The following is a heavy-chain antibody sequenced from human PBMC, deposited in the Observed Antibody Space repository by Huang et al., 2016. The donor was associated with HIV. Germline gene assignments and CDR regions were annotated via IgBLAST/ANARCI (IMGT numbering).Heavy chain of an antibody. V-gene: IGHV4-34*02. D-gene: IGHD3-3*01. J-gene: IGHJ6*02. Sequence: QMQLQQRGAGLLKPSETLSLTCGVSGGSFTGNYLTWIRQAPGKGLEWIGEVNASGATNYNPSLNGRVTISLDKSNREVSLNLRSVTAADTAVYYCARQWTILEWLLGLDVWGQGTTVIVSS. CDR3: ARQWTILEWLLGLDV. CDR1: GGSFTGNY. CDR2: VNASGAT.